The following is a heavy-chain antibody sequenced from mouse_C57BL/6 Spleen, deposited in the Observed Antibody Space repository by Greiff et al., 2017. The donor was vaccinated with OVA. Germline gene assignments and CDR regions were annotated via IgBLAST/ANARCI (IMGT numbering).Heavy chain of an antibody. CDR1: GYTFTDYY. V-gene: IGHV1-64*01. CDR3: ANYGSRNYFDY. CDR2: IHPNSGST. D-gene: IGHD1-1*01. J-gene: IGHJ2*01. Sequence: QVQLQQSGPELVKPGASVKISCKASGYTFTDYYMNWVKQRPGQGLEWIGMIHPNSGSTNYNEKFKSKATLTVDKSSSTAYMQLSSLTSEDSAVYYCANYGSRNYFDYWGQGTTLTVSS.